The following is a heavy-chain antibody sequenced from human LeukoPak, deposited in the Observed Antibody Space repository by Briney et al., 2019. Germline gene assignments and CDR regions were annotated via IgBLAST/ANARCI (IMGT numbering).Heavy chain of an antibody. CDR1: GDSISSYY. V-gene: IGHV4-59*01. CDR3: ARVRHGWLDP. D-gene: IGHD3-16*01. CDR2: IYYTGST. J-gene: IGHJ5*02. Sequence: SETLSLTCTVSGDSISSYYWSGLRQPPGKGLEWIGYIYYTGSTIYNPPLKSRVTISVDTSKNQFSLKLGSVTAADTAVYYCARVRHGWLDPWGQGTLVTVSS.